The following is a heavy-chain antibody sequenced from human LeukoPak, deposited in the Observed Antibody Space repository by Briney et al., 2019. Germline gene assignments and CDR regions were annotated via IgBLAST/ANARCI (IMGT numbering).Heavy chain of an antibody. CDR3: ARGRKVYGIVVLYYYYMDV. CDR1: GYTFTGYY. J-gene: IGHJ6*03. Sequence: SSVKVSCKASGYTFTGYYMHWVRQAPGQGLEWMGWINPNSGGTNYAQKFQGRVTMTRDTSISTAYMELSSLRSEDTAVYYCARGRKVYGIVVLYYYYMDVWGKGTTVTVSS. CDR2: INPNSGGT. D-gene: IGHD2-15*01. V-gene: IGHV1-2*02.